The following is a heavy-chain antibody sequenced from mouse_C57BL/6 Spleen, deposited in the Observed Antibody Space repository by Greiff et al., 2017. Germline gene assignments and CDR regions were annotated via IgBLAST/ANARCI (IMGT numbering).Heavy chain of an antibody. CDR3: ARDRYYGSTPTFDY. V-gene: IGHV5-4*01. CDR2: ISDGGSYT. J-gene: IGHJ2*01. Sequence: EVKLMESGGGLVKPGGSLKLSCAASGFTFSSYAMSWVRQTPEKRLEWVATISDGGSYTYYPDNVKGRFTISRDNAKNNLYLQMSHLKSEDTAMYYCARDRYYGSTPTFDYWGQGTTLTVSS. CDR1: GFTFSSYA. D-gene: IGHD1-1*01.